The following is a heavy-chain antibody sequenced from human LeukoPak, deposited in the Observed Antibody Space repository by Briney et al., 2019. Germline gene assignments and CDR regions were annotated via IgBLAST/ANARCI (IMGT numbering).Heavy chain of an antibody. Sequence: PGGSLRLSCAAYGFTFSSYSMNWVRQAPGKGLEWVSYISSSSSTIYYADSVKGRFTISRDNAKNSLYLQMNSLRAEDTAVYYCAKGYSSAWFDYWGQGTLVTVSS. CDR1: GFTFSSYS. J-gene: IGHJ4*02. V-gene: IGHV3-48*01. CDR3: AKGYSSAWFDY. CDR2: ISSSSSTI. D-gene: IGHD6-19*01.